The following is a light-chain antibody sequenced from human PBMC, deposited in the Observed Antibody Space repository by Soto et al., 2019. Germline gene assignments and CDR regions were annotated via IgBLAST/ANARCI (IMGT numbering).Light chain of an antibody. Sequence: QSPSSLSASVGDRVTITCQASQDISNYLNWYQQKPGKAPKLLIYDASNLETGVPSRFSGSGSGTDFTFTISSLQPEDIATCYCQQYEDPPVTFGGGTKVDIK. CDR1: QDISNY. CDR2: DAS. V-gene: IGKV1-33*01. CDR3: QQYEDPPVT. J-gene: IGKJ4*01.